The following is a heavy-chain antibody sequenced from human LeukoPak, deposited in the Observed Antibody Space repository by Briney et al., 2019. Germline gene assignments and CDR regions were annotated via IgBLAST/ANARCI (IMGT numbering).Heavy chain of an antibody. CDR3: ARGRSNYYGMGV. D-gene: IGHD1-26*01. Sequence: SETLSLTCSVSDGSINSYYWNWIRRPPGKGLEWIGYIYYNGNTNYSPSLKSRVTMSVDTPKNLFSLKVSSVTAADTAVYYCARGRSNYYGMGVWGQGTTVTVSS. CDR2: IYYNGNT. J-gene: IGHJ6*02. V-gene: IGHV4-59*01. CDR1: DGSINSYY.